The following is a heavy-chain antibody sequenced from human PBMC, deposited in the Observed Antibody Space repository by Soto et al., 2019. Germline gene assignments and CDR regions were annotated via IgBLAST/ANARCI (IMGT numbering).Heavy chain of an antibody. CDR1: GGSISSGDYY. Sequence: PSETLSLTCTVSGGSISSGDYYWSWIRQPPGKGLEWIGYIYYSGSTYYNPSLKSRVTISVDTSKNQFSLKLSSVTAADTAVYYCASLRHVDIVATAEFDYWGQGTLVTVSS. CDR3: ASLRHVDIVATAEFDY. D-gene: IGHD5-12*01. V-gene: IGHV4-30-4*01. J-gene: IGHJ4*02. CDR2: IYYSGST.